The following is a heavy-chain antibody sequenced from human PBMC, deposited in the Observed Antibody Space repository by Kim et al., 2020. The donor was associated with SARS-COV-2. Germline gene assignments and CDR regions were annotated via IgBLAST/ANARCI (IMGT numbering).Heavy chain of an antibody. Sequence: GGSLRLSCAASGFTFSSYSMNWVRQAPGKGLEWVSSISSSSSYIYYADSVKGRFTISRDNAKNSLYLQMNSLRAEDTAVYYCASPLDYDYVWGSYRVWGQGTLVTVSS. J-gene: IGHJ4*02. D-gene: IGHD3-16*02. CDR1: GFTFSSYS. CDR2: ISSSSSYI. V-gene: IGHV3-21*01. CDR3: ASPLDYDYVWGSYRV.